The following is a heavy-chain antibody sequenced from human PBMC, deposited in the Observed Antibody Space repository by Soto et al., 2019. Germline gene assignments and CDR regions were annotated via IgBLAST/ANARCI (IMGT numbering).Heavy chain of an antibody. CDR3: ARESLYSSRGDYYYYYMDV. CDR2: IYSGGST. J-gene: IGHJ6*03. D-gene: IGHD6-13*01. V-gene: IGHV3-66*01. CDR1: GFTVSSNY. Sequence: GGSLRLSCAASGFTVSSNYMSWVRQAPGKGLEWVSVIYSGGSTYYADSVKGRFTISRDNSKNTLYLQVNSLRAEDTAVYYCARESLYSSRGDYYYYYMDVWGKGTTVTVSS.